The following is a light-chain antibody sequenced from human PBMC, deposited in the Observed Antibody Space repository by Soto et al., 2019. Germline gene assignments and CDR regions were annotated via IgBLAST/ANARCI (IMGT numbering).Light chain of an antibody. CDR2: DVS. J-gene: IGLJ1*01. CDR1: SSDVGGHNY. V-gene: IGLV2-14*01. CDR3: SSYTSSSTSYV. Sequence: QSALTQPASESGSPGQSITISCTGTSSDVGGHNYVSWYQQHPSKAPKLMIYDVSNRPSGVSNRFSGSKSGNTASLSISGLQAEDEADYYCSSYTSSSTSYVFGTGTKLTVL.